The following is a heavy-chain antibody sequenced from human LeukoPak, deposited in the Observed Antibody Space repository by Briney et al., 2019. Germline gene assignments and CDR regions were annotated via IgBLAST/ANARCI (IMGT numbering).Heavy chain of an antibody. Sequence: GGSLRLSCAASGFTFSSYAMHWVRQAPGKGLEWVAVISYDGSNKYYADSVKGRFTISRDNSKNTLYLQMNSLRAEDTAVYYCARDEDPTYYEDWGQGTLVTVSS. CDR3: ARDEDPTYYED. CDR1: GFTFSSYA. J-gene: IGHJ4*02. V-gene: IGHV3-30*04. CDR2: ISYDGSNK.